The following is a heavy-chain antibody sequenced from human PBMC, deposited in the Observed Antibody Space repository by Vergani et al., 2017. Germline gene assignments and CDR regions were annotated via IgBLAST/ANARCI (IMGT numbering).Heavy chain of an antibody. CDR3: GRDKWEPLYYYYGMDV. V-gene: IGHV3-11*05. CDR1: GFTFSDYY. D-gene: IGHD1-26*01. J-gene: IGHJ6*02. Sequence: QVQLVESGGGLVKPGGSLRLSCAASGFTFSDYYMSWIRQAPGKGLEWVSYISSSSSYTKYADSVKGRFTISRDNAKNSLYLQMNSLRAEDTAVYYCGRDKWEPLYYYYGMDVWGQGTTVTVSS. CDR2: ISSSSSYT.